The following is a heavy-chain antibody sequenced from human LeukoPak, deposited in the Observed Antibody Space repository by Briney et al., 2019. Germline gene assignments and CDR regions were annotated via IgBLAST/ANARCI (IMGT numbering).Heavy chain of an antibody. CDR3: AREGYYYDSTTLGFDP. CDR1: GGSFSVYY. V-gene: IGHV4-34*01. D-gene: IGHD3-22*01. J-gene: IGHJ5*02. CDR2: INHSGST. Sequence: SETLSLTCAVYGGSFSVYYWSWLRQPPGKGLEWIGEINHSGSTNYNPSLKSRVNLFVDTSKNQFSLKLSSVTAADTAVYYCAREGYYYDSTTLGFDPWGQGTLVTVSS.